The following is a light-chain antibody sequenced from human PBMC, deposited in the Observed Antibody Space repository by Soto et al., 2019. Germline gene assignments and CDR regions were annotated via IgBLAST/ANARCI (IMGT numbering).Light chain of an antibody. V-gene: IGKV3-20*01. Sequence: ETVLTQSPGTLSLSPGERATLSCRARQSVSSSYLAWYQQKPGQAPRLLIYGASSRATGIPDRFSGSGSVTDFTLTISRLEPEDFAVYYCQQYGSSRGTFGGGTKVEIK. CDR2: GAS. CDR1: QSVSSSY. J-gene: IGKJ4*01. CDR3: QQYGSSRGT.